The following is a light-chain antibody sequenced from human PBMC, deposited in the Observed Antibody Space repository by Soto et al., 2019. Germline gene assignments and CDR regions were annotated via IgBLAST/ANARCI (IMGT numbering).Light chain of an antibody. J-gene: IGLJ1*01. CDR2: EVS. CDR3: CSYAGSPRYV. V-gene: IGLV2-8*01. Sequence: QSVLTQPPSASGSPGQSVTISCTGTSSDVGGYNYVSWYQQHPGKAPKLMIYEVSKRPSGVPDRFSGSKSGNTASLTISGLQAEDEADYYCCSYAGSPRYVLGTGTKLTVL. CDR1: SSDVGGYNY.